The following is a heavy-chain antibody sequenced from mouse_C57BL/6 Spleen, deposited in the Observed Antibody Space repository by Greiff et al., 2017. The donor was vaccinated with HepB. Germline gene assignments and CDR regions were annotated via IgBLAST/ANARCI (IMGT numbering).Heavy chain of an antibody. Sequence: QVHVKQSGPGLVAPSQSLSITCTVSGFSLTSYGVHWVRQPPGKGLEWLVVIWSDGSTTYNSALKSRLSISKDNSKSQVFLKMNSLQTDDTAMYYSARHGGSKASTDDWGQGTSVTVSS. D-gene: IGHD1-1*02. CDR2: IWSDGST. V-gene: IGHV2-6*03. J-gene: IGHJ4*01. CDR3: ARHGGSKASTDD. CDR1: GFSLTSYG.